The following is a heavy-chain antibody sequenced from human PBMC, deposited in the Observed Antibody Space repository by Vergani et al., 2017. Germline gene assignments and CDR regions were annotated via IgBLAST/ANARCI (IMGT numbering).Heavy chain of an antibody. CDR2: ISYDGSNK. CDR3: ARDPSPSLWAAAGMSATSLFDY. J-gene: IGHJ4*02. CDR1: GFTFSSYA. D-gene: IGHD6-13*01. Sequence: QVQLVESGGGVVQPGRSLRLSCAASGFTFSSYAMHWVRQAPGKGLEWVAVISYDGSNKYYADYVKGRFTISRDNSKNTLYLQMNSLRAEETAVYYCARDPSPSLWAAAGMSATSLFDYWGQGTLVTVSS. V-gene: IGHV3-30*01.